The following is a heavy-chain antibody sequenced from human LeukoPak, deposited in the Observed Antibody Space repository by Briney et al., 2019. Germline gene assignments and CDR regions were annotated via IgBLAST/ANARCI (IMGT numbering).Heavy chain of an antibody. CDR3: ARDLSVYPFYGMDV. J-gene: IGHJ6*02. Sequence: GASVKVSCKASGYTFTSYGISWVRQAPGQGLEWMGWISAYNGNTNYAQKLQGRATMTTDTSTSTAYMELRSLRSDDTAVYYCARDLSVYPFYGMDVWGQGTTVTVSS. CDR1: GYTFTSYG. D-gene: IGHD3-3*01. V-gene: IGHV1-18*01. CDR2: ISAYNGNT.